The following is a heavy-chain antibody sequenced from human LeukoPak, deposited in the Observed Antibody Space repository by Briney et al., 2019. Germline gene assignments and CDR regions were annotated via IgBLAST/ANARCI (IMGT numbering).Heavy chain of an antibody. CDR3: ARVIAARPRYYFDY. CDR1: GGSVSSSDYY. J-gene: IGHJ4*02. D-gene: IGHD6-6*01. V-gene: IGHV4-39*07. Sequence: SETLSLTCTVSGGSVSSSDYYWGWIRQPPGKGLDWIGSISYRGITYYNPSLESRVTISVDTSKNQFSLKLSSVTAADTAVYYCARVIAARPRYYFDYWGQGTLVTVSS. CDR2: ISYRGIT.